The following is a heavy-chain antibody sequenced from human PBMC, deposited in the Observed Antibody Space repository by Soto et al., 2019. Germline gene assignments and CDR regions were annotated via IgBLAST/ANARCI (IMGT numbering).Heavy chain of an antibody. CDR1: GGSFSGYY. Sequence: PPETLSLTWAVYGGSFSGYYWRWIRQPPGKGLEWIGEINHSGSTNYNPSLKSRVTISVDTSKNQFSLKLSSVTAADTAVYYCARGSGNVVVVAATNNWFDPWGQGTLVTGSS. CDR3: ARGSGNVVVVAATNNWFDP. V-gene: IGHV4-34*01. CDR2: INHSGST. D-gene: IGHD2-15*01. J-gene: IGHJ5*02.